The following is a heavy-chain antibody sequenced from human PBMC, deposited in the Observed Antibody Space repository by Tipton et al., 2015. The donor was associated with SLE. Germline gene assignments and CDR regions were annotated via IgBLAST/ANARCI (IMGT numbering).Heavy chain of an antibody. CDR3: ARSYDSSEDWYFDL. CDR2: IYTSGST. J-gene: IGHJ2*01. CDR1: GGSFSGYY. D-gene: IGHD3-22*01. V-gene: IGHV4-59*10. Sequence: TLSLTCAVYGGSFSGYYWSWIRQPAGKGLEWIGRIYTSGSTNYNPSLKSRVTMSVDTSKNQFSLKLSSVTAADTAVYYCARSYDSSEDWYFDLWGRGTLVTVSS.